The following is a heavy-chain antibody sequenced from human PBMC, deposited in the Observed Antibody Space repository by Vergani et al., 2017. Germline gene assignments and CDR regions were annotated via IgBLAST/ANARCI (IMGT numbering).Heavy chain of an antibody. Sequence: QVQLVQSGAEVKKPGASVRVSCKAFGYIFTSDDIDWVRQATGQGLEWMGWMNPNSGNTGYGQRFQGRVTITRDTSISTAYMELSSLRSEDTAVYYCARGSYDSSGYYSNYYYGMDVWGQGTTVTVSS. D-gene: IGHD3-22*01. CDR3: ARGSYDSSGYYSNYYYGMDV. J-gene: IGHJ6*02. CDR2: MNPNSGNT. V-gene: IGHV1-8*01. CDR1: GYIFTSDD.